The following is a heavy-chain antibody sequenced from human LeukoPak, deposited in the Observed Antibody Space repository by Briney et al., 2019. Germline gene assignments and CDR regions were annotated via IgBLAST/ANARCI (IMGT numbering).Heavy chain of an antibody. CDR3: ARDLWRYYFDY. D-gene: IGHD3-16*01. J-gene: IGHJ4*02. Sequence: GRSLRLSCAASGFTFSSYAMHWVRQAPGKGLEWVAVISYDGSNKYYADSVKGRFAISRDNSKNTLYLQMSSLRAEDTAVYYCARDLWRYYFDYWGQGTLVTVSS. CDR1: GFTFSSYA. CDR2: ISYDGSNK. V-gene: IGHV3-30*09.